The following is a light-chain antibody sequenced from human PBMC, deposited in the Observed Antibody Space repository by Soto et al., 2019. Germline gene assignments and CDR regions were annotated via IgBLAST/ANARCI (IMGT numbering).Light chain of an antibody. CDR3: QQRYDWLT. CDR2: DSS. J-gene: IGKJ4*01. CDR1: QSVSSY. Sequence: ERVMTHSPATLSVSPLERATLCCRASQSVSSYLAWYQQKRGRAPRLLIYDSSNRAPGIPARFSGSGSGADFTLSISNLEPEDFAVYYCQQRYDWLTFGGGTKVDI. V-gene: IGKV3-11*01.